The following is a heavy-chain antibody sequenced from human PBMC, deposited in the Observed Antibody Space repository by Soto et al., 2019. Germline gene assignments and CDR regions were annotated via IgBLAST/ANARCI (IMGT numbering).Heavy chain of an antibody. CDR3: ARERVFGVVIPYDMDV. Sequence: PGGSLRLSCAASGFTFSSFSMNWVRQAPGKGLEWVSYISSSSTIYYADSVKGRFTISRDNAKNSLYLQMNSLRDDDTAVYYCARERVFGVVIPYDMDVWGQGTTVTVSS. D-gene: IGHD3-3*01. V-gene: IGHV3-48*02. CDR2: ISSSSTI. CDR1: GFTFSSFS. J-gene: IGHJ6*02.